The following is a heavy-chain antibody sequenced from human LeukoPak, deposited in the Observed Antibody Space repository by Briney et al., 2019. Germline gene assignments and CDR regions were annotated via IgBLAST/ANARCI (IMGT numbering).Heavy chain of an antibody. CDR3: ARVLRSSTDFDY. V-gene: IGHV3-48*01. CDR1: GFTFSSYS. CDR2: ISSSSTI. Sequence: PGGSLRLSCAASGFTFSSYSMNWVRQAPGKGLEWVSYISSSSTIYYADSVKGRFTISRDNAKNSLYLQMNSLRAEDTAVYYCARVLRSSTDFDYWGQGTLVTVSS. D-gene: IGHD3-3*01. J-gene: IGHJ4*02.